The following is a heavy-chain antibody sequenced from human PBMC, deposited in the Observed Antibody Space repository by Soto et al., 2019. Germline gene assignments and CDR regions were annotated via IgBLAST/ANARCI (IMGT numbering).Heavy chain of an antibody. D-gene: IGHD2-2*01. V-gene: IGHV4-59*01. CDR1: GGSFSSSF. CDR3: ARHYCRNSVCYELDEAFDI. CDR2: IDYTGTT. J-gene: IGHJ3*02. Sequence: QVHLQESGPGLVKPSQTLSLTCTVSGGSFSSSFWSWLRQPPGKGLEWIGYIDYTGTTSYNPSLKSRVTISVDPSKNQFSLELSSVAAADTAVYYCARHYCRNSVCYELDEAFDIWGQGTVVTVS.